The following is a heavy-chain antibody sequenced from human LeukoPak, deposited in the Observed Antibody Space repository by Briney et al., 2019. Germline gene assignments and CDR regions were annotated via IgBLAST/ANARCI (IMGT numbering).Heavy chain of an antibody. CDR3: ARGVGY. J-gene: IGHJ4*02. CDR2: IYHSGST. V-gene: IGHV4-38-2*02. Sequence: SETLSLTCTVSGYSISSGYYWGWIRPPPGKGLEWIGSIYHSGSTYYNPSLKSRVTISVDTSKNQFSLKLSSVTAADTAVYYCARGVGYWGQGTLVTVSS. CDR1: GYSISSGYY.